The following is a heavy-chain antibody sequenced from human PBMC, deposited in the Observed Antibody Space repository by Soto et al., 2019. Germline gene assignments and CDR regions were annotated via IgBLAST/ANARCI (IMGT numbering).Heavy chain of an antibody. J-gene: IGHJ6*03. D-gene: IGHD2-2*01. Sequence: TFSSYSMNWVRQAPGKGLEWVSSISSSSSYIYYADSVKGRFTISRDNAKNSLYLQMNSLRAEDTAVYYCARFVVPAAMSRPYYYYYMDVWGKGTTVTVSS. CDR2: ISSSSSYI. CDR1: TFSSYS. CDR3: ARFVVPAAMSRPYYYYYMDV. V-gene: IGHV3-21*01.